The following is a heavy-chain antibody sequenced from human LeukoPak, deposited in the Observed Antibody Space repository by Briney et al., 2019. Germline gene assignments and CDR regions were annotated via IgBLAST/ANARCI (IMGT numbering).Heavy chain of an antibody. V-gene: IGHV3-30*04. D-gene: IGHD6-25*01. CDR2: ISYDGSNK. J-gene: IGHJ4*02. CDR3: ASRLPQGY. Sequence: GGSLRLSCAGSGFTFSSYEVNWVRQAPGKGLEWVAVISYDGSNKYYADSVKGRFTICRDNSKNTLYLQMNSLRAEDTAVYYCASRLPQGYWSKGSLVTVSS. CDR1: GFTFSSYE.